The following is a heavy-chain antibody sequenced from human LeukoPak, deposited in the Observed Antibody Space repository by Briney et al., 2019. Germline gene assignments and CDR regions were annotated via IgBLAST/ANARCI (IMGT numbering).Heavy chain of an antibody. Sequence: GRSLRLSCAASAFTFSSYGMHWVRQAPGKGLEWVAVIWYDGSNEDYADSVKGQFTISRDNSKNTLYLQMNSLRAEDTAVYYCARDRVRAVAGSGGRYYYYGMDVWGQGTTVTVSS. J-gene: IGHJ6*02. D-gene: IGHD6-19*01. CDR3: ARDRVRAVAGSGGRYYYYGMDV. CDR2: IWYDGSNE. V-gene: IGHV3-33*01. CDR1: AFTFSSYG.